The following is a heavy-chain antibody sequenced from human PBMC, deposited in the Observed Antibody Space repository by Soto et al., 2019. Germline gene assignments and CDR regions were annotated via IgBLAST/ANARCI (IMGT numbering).Heavy chain of an antibody. J-gene: IGHJ6*01. V-gene: IGHV1-8*01. CDR3: ARFRYTEMPQFPYYYYYSMDV. D-gene: IGHD5-12*01. Sequence: ASVKVSSNASGYTFTNYDITWVRQATGQGLEWMGWMNPNSGNTGYAQKFQGRVTMTRNTSISTAYMELSSLRSEDTAVYYCARFRYTEMPQFPYYYYYSMDVWGQGTTVTVSS. CDR2: MNPNSGNT. CDR1: GYTFTNYD.